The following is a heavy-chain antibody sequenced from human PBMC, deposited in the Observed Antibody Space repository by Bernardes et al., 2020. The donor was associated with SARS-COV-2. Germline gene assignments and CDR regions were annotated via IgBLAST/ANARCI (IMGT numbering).Heavy chain of an antibody. V-gene: IGHV4-59*01. CDR2: VYHIGST. J-gene: IGHJ4*02. Sequence: SEPLSLTCTVSGGSITSSYWSWVRQPPGKGLEWIGYVYHIGSTSYNPSLKSRVTISRDTSNQFSLKLRSVTAADTALYFCARDPGLFFTGSFDSWGQGTLVSVSS. CDR3: ARDPGLFFTGSFDS. CDR1: GGSITSSY.